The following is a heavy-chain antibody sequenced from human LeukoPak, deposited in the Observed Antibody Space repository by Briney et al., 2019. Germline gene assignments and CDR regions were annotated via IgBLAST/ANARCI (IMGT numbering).Heavy chain of an antibody. D-gene: IGHD3-3*01. CDR1: GGSFSGYY. CDR3: ARGPRLPPYYDFWSGYTTTGFDP. J-gene: IGHJ5*02. CDR2: INHSAST. V-gene: IGHV4-34*01. Sequence: SETLSLTCAVYGGSFSGYYWSWTRQPPGKGLDGIGEINHSASTNYNPSLKSRVTISVDTSKNQFSLKLSSVTAADTAVYYCARGPRLPPYYDFWSGYTTTGFDPWGQGTLVTVSS.